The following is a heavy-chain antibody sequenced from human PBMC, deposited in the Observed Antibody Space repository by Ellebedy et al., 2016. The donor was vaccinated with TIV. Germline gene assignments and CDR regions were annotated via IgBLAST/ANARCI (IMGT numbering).Heavy chain of an antibody. CDR3: ARGTGSDQLRFGMDV. Sequence: GGSLRLSXAASGFTFSTYWMHWVRQAPGKGLVWVSRISSDGTTTIYADSVKGRFTISRDNAKNTLYLQMDTLRGEDTAVYYCARGTGSDQLRFGMDVWGQGTTVTVS. CDR2: ISSDGTTT. CDR1: GFTFSTYW. J-gene: IGHJ6*02. D-gene: IGHD3/OR15-3a*01. V-gene: IGHV3-74*01.